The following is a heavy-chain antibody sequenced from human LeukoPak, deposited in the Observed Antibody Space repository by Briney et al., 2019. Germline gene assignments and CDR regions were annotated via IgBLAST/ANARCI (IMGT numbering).Heavy chain of an antibody. V-gene: IGHV3-15*01. J-gene: IGHJ4*02. CDR3: ARGESAWSDFDY. CDR2: IKSKTDGGTT. CDR1: GFTFSNAW. Sequence: GGSLRLSCAASGFTFSNAWMSWVRQAPGKGLEWVGRIKSKTDGGTTDYAAPVKGRFTISRDDSKNTLYLQMNSLRAEDTAVYYCARGESAWSDFDYWGQGTLVTVSS. D-gene: IGHD6-19*01.